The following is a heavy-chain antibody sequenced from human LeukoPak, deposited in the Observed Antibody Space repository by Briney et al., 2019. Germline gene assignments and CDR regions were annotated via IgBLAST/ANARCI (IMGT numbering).Heavy chain of an antibody. CDR2: IYPGDSDT. Sequence: GESLKISCKGSGYSFTSYWISWVRQMPGKGLEWMGIIYPGDSDTRYSPSFQGQVTISADKSISTAYLQWSSLKASDTAMYYCARHPSVPAANDAFDIWGQGTMVTVSS. CDR3: ARHPSVPAANDAFDI. D-gene: IGHD2-2*01. V-gene: IGHV5-51*01. CDR1: GYSFTSYW. J-gene: IGHJ3*02.